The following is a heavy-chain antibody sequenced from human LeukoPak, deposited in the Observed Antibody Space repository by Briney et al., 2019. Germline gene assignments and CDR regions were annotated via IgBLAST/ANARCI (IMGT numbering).Heavy chain of an antibody. CDR2: ISGSGGST. D-gene: IGHD3-22*01. CDR3: AKAYYYDSSGYYLRGAFDI. V-gene: IGHV3-23*01. Sequence: GGSLRLSCAASGFTVSSNYMSWVRQAPGKGLEWVSAISGSGGSTYYADSVKGRFTISRDNSKNTLYLQMNSLRAEDTAVYYCAKAYYYDSSGYYLRGAFDIWGQGTMVTVSS. CDR1: GFTVSSNY. J-gene: IGHJ3*02.